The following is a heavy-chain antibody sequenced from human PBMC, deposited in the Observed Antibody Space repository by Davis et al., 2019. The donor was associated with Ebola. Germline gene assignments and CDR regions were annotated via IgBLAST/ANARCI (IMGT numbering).Heavy chain of an antibody. J-gene: IGHJ6*04. V-gene: IGHV3-11*01. CDR2: ISSSGSTI. CDR3: ARVEWELLRGLLYYYYGMDV. D-gene: IGHD1-26*01. CDR1: GFTFSDYY. Sequence: GGSLRLSCAASGFTFSDYYMSWIRQAPGKGLEWVSYISSSGSTIYYADSVKGRFTISRDNAKNSPYLQMNSLRAEDTAVYYCARVEWELLRGLLYYYYGMDVWGKGTTVTVSS.